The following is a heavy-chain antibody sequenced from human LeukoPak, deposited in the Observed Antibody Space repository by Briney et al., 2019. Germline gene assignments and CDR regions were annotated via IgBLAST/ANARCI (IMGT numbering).Heavy chain of an antibody. V-gene: IGHV3-53*05. CDR3: AKDNGNWWLGEFAFEY. D-gene: IGHD3-10*01. CDR2: IYSGGRT. J-gene: IGHJ4*02. CDR1: GFTVSSNY. Sequence: GGSLRLSCAASGFTVSSNYMSWVRQAPGKGLEWVSVIYSGGRTFYADSVKGRFTISRDNTKNSLFLQMDNLRTDDTAFYYCAKDNGNWWLGEFAFEYWGQGILVTVSS.